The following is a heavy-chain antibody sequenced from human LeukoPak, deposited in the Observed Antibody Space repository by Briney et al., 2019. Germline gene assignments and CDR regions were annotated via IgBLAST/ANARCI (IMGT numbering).Heavy chain of an antibody. Sequence: ASVKVSCKASGYTFTSYDINWVRQAPGQGLEWMGWISAYNGNTNYAQKLQGRVTMTTDTSTSTAYMELRSLRSDDTAVYYCARGKNRGGYDYPPLVWGQGTLVTVSS. J-gene: IGHJ4*02. CDR3: ARGKNRGGYDYPPLV. CDR1: GYTFTSYD. D-gene: IGHD5-12*01. V-gene: IGHV1-18*01. CDR2: ISAYNGNT.